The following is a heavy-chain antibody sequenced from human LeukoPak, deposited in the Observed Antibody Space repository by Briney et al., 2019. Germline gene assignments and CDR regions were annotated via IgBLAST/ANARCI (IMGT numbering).Heavy chain of an antibody. Sequence: SGPTLVNPTQTLTLTCTFSGFSLSTSGMCVSWIRQPPGKALEWLALIDWDDDKYYSTSLKTRLTISKDTSKNLVVLTMTNMDPVDTATYYCARIRLHYGSGSYFPGYGMDVWGQGTTVTVSS. V-gene: IGHV2-70*01. CDR3: ARIRLHYGSGSYFPGYGMDV. CDR2: IDWDDDK. J-gene: IGHJ6*02. CDR1: GFSLSTSGMC. D-gene: IGHD3-10*01.